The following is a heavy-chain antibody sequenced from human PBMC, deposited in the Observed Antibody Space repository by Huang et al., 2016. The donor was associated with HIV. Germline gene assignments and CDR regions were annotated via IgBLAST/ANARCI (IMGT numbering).Heavy chain of an antibody. CDR3: AHRYMTPSLRSGCDAFDI. CDR1: GFSLTTSGVG. Sequence: QITLKESGPALVKPSQTLTLTCSVSGFSLTTSGVGVGWILQPPGKALEWLALLYWNDEKRYKPRLRNWLPNTRYTAERQVVLRLTDVNPVDTATYHCAHRYMTPSLRSGCDAFDIWGQGRMGAVSS. CDR2: LYWNDEK. J-gene: IGHJ3*02. V-gene: IGHV2-5*01. D-gene: IGHD6-19*01.